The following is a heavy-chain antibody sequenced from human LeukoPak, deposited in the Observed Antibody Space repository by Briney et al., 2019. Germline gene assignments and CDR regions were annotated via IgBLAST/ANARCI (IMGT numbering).Heavy chain of an antibody. J-gene: IGHJ6*03. CDR2: IFHRGIA. V-gene: IGHV4-38-2*01. CDR1: NYPMTSDYY. D-gene: IGHD3-16*02. CDR3: GRAGLGTAYNRFYYYMDV. Sequence: PSEPLSLPCAVSNYPMTSDYYLVWIRQPPGQGLEWVGQIFHRGIAHYNPSLKGRVTMSVDPSRGQLSVDLSSVTAPDTAVFFCGRAGLGTAYNRFYYYMDVWGKGTTVTVSS.